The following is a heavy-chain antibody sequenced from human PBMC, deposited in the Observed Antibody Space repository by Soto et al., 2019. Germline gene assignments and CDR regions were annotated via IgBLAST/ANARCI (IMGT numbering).Heavy chain of an antibody. CDR3: ARGPHYYDSSGYSPTFDY. V-gene: IGHV4-30-2*01. J-gene: IGHJ4*02. CDR2: IYHSGST. D-gene: IGHD3-22*01. Sequence: SETLSLTCAVSGGSISSGGYSWSWIRQPPGKGLEWIGYIYHSGSTYYNPSLKSRVTISVDRSKNQFSLKLSSVTAADTAVYYCARGPHYYDSSGYSPTFDYWGQGTLVTVSS. CDR1: GGSISSGGYS.